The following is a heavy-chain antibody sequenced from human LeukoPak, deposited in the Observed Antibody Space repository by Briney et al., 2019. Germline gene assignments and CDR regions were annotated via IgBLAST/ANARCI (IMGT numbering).Heavy chain of an antibody. V-gene: IGHV4-34*01. CDR3: ARGRGNDN. CDR1: GGSFSGCY. D-gene: IGHD3-10*01. Sequence: SETLSLTCAVYGGSFSGCYWSWIRQPPGKGLEWIGEINHSGSTNYNPSLKSRVTISVDTSKNQFSLKVSSVTAADTGVYYCARGRGNDNWGQGTLVTVSP. CDR2: INHSGST. J-gene: IGHJ4*02.